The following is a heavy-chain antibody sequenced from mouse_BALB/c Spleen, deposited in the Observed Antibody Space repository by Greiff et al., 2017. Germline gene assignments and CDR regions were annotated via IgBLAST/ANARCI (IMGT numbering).Heavy chain of an antibody. CDR2: IDPANGNT. D-gene: IGHD1-1*01. V-gene: IGHV14-3*02. CDR3: AADYYGSSYWYFDV. CDR1: GFNIKDTY. J-gene: IGHJ1*01. Sequence: VPLQQSGAELVKPGASVKLSCTASGFNIKDTYMHWVKQRPEQGLEWIGRIDPANGNTKYDPKFQGKATITADTSSNTAYLQLSSLTSEDTAVYYCAADYYGSSYWYFDVLGAGSTVNVSS.